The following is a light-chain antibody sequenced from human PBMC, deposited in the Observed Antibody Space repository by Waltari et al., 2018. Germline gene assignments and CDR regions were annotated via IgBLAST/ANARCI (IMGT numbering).Light chain of an antibody. CDR2: AAS. V-gene: IGKV1-8*01. CDR3: QQYYGYPPT. J-gene: IGKJ1*01. CDR1: QGISSY. Sequence: AIRMTQSPSSLSASTGDRVTITFRASQGISSYLAWYQQKPGKAPKLLIYAASTLQSGVPSRFSGSGSGTDFTLAISCLQSEDFATFYCQQYYGYPPTFGQGTKVEIK.